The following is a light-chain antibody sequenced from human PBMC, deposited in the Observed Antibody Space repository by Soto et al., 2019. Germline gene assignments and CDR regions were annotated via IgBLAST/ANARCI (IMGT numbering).Light chain of an antibody. V-gene: IGLV1-47*01. CDR1: SSNIGSNY. CDR3: AAWDDSLSGPL. Sequence: QTVVTQPPSASETPGQRVTISCSGSSSNIGSNYVYWYQQLPGAAPKLLIYGNNQRPSGVPDRFSGSKSGTSASLAISGLRSEDEADYYCAAWDDSLSGPLFGGGTKLTVL. J-gene: IGLJ2*01. CDR2: GNN.